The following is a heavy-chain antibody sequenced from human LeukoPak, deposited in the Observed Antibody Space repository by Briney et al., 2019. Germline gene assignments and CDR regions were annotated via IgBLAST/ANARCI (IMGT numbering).Heavy chain of an antibody. CDR2: INPDGSET. Sequence: PGGSLRLSCAASGFTFSSYWMSWVRQAPGKGLEWVANINPDGSETNYMDSVKGRFTIARDNAMNSLYLQMNSLSAEDTSLYYCVRGGGSGNHFASWGQGALVTVSS. J-gene: IGHJ4*02. D-gene: IGHD6-19*01. CDR3: VRGGGSGNHFAS. V-gene: IGHV3-7*01. CDR1: GFTFSSYW.